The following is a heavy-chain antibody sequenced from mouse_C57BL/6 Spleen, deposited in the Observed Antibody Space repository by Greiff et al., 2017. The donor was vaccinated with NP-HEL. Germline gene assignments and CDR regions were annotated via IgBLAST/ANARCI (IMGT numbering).Heavy chain of an antibody. J-gene: IGHJ1*03. D-gene: IGHD1-1*01. CDR3: TRVYYYGSSYGWYFDV. CDR1: GFTFSSYA. Sequence: EVQVVESGEGLVKPGGSLKLSCAASGFTFSSYAMSWVRQTPEKRLEWVAYISSGGDYLYYADTVKGRFTISRDNARNTLYLQMSSLKSEDTAMYYCTRVYYYGSSYGWYFDVWGTGTTVTVSS. V-gene: IGHV5-9-1*02. CDR2: ISSGGDYL.